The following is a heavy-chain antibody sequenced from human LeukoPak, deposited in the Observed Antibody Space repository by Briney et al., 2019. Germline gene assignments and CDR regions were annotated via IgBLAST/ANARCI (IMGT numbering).Heavy chain of an antibody. J-gene: IGHJ4*02. CDR3: ARDAFYGFLESYYSDY. D-gene: IGHD3-3*01. V-gene: IGHV1-2*02. Sequence: GASVKVSCKASGYTFTGYYMHWVRQAPGQGLEWMGWINPNSGGTNYAQKFQGRVTMTRDTSFNTAYMELTRLTSDDTAVYYCARDAFYGFLESYYSDYWGQGTLVTVSS. CDR1: GYTFTGYY. CDR2: INPNSGGT.